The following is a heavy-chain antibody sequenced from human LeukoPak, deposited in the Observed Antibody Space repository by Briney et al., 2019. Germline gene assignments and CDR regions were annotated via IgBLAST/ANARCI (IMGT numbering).Heavy chain of an antibody. V-gene: IGHV3-21*01. CDR3: ARGRVDGNWFGP. Sequence: GGSLRLSCAASGFTFSSYSMNWVRQAPGKGLEWVSSISSSSSYIYYADSVKGRFTISRDNAKNSLYLQMNSLRAEDTAVYYCARGRVDGNWFGPWGQGTLVTVSS. CDR1: GFTFSSYS. D-gene: IGHD2-15*01. CDR2: ISSSSSYI. J-gene: IGHJ5*02.